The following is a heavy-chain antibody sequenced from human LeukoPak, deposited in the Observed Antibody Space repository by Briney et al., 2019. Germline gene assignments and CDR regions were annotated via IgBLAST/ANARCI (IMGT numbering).Heavy chain of an antibody. Sequence: SETLSLTCTVSGGSISSGGYYWSWIRQPPGKGLEWIGYIYHSGSTYYNPSLKSRVTISVDRSKNQFSLKLSSVTAADTAVYYCARELGGHSNWNYGSYYYYYMGVWGKGTTVTVSS. V-gene: IGHV4-30-2*01. CDR2: IYHSGST. CDR1: GGSISSGGYY. J-gene: IGHJ6*03. CDR3: ARELGGHSNWNYGSYYYYYMGV. D-gene: IGHD1-7*01.